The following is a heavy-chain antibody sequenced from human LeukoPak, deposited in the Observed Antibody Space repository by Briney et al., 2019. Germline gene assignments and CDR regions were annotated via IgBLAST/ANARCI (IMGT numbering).Heavy chain of an antibody. V-gene: IGHV3-23*01. CDR3: AKLKTGTTSEY. CDR1: GFTLSSYA. Sequence: GGSLRLSCAASGFTLSSYAMSWVRQAPGKGLEWASAISGSGGSTYYADSVKGRFTISRDNSKNTLYLQMNSLRAEDTAVYYCAKLKTGTTSEYWGQGTLVTVSS. D-gene: IGHD1-1*01. CDR2: ISGSGGST. J-gene: IGHJ4*02.